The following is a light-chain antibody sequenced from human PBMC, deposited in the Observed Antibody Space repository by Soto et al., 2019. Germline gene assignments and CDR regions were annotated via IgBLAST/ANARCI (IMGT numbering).Light chain of an antibody. J-gene: IGLJ1*01. CDR3: SSDARPITFYV. CDR2: EVN. V-gene: IGLV2-23*02. CDR1: SSDVGTYTL. Sequence: QSALTQPASVSGSPGQSLTISCTGTSSDVGTYTLVAWNQQHPGKAPKLVIYEVNKRPTGVSKRFSGSRSGDTASLTISGLQAEDESDYYCSSDARPITFYVFGTLTKLTVL.